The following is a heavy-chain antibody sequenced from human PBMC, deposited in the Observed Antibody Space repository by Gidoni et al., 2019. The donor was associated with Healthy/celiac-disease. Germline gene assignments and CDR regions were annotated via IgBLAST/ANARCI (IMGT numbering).Heavy chain of an antibody. CDR3: ARVGHSIVVVIN. D-gene: IGHD3-22*01. CDR2: IYYSGRT. Sequence: QVQLQESGPGLVKPSQTLSLTCTVSGGSISSGDYYWSWIRQPPGKGLEWIGYIYYSGRTYYTPSLKSRVTISVDTSKNQFSLKLSSVTAADTAVYYCARVGHSIVVVINWGQGTLVTVSS. J-gene: IGHJ4*02. V-gene: IGHV4-30-4*01. CDR1: GGSISSGDYY.